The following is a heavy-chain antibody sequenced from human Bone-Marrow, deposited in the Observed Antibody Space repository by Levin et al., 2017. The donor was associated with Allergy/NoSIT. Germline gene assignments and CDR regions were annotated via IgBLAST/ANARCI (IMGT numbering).Heavy chain of an antibody. Sequence: SETLSLTCSVSGGSIGNSPYYWGWVRQPPGKGLEWIGSIAYTGAKSYNPSLKSRVTVSVDTSRNQFSLKLTSVTAADTALYYCVRHDEVITNFHDYWGQGTLVTVSS. CDR2: IAYTGAK. CDR1: GGSIGNSPYY. CDR3: VRHDEVITNFHDY. J-gene: IGHJ4*02. V-gene: IGHV4-39*01. D-gene: IGHD3-22*01.